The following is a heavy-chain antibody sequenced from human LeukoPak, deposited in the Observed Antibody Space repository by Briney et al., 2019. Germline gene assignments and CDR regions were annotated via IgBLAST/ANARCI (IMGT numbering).Heavy chain of an antibody. CDR2: ITMNSVR. D-gene: IGHD3-22*01. Sequence: GGSLRLSCSASGFSLSDYGMSWVRQAPGKGLEWVSYITMNSVRFYADSVKGRFTISRDNSKNTLYLQMNSLRAEDTAVYYCAKGRSSSGYYCLFDYWGQGTLVTVSS. CDR1: GFSLSDYG. V-gene: IGHV3-23*01. J-gene: IGHJ4*02. CDR3: AKGRSSSGYYCLFDY.